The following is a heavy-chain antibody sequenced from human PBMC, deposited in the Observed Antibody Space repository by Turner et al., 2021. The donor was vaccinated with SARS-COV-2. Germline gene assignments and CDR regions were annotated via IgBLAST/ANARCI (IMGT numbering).Heavy chain of an antibody. CDR3: TSDRIAAAGGADY. Sequence: EVQLVESRGGSVQPEGSLKLSCAASGFTFSGSAMHWVRQASGKGMEWVGRIRSKANSYATAYAASVKGRFTISRDDAKNTVYLKMNSLKTEDTAVYYCTSDRIAAAGGADYWGQGTLVTVSS. CDR2: IRSKANSYAT. J-gene: IGHJ4*02. V-gene: IGHV3-73*01. CDR1: GFTFSGSA. D-gene: IGHD6-13*01.